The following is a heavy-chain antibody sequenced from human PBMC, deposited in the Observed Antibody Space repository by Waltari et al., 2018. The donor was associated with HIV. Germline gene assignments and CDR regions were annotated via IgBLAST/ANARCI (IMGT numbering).Heavy chain of an antibody. V-gene: IGHV3-66*02. CDR1: GFTVSSNY. CDR3: ARDQDGNAFDI. D-gene: IGHD1-1*01. J-gene: IGHJ3*02. Sequence: EVQLVESGGGLVQPGGSLRLSCAASGFTVSSNYMSWVRQAPGKGLEWVSVIYSGGSTYYADSVKGRFTISRDNSKNTLYLQMNSMRAEDTAVYYCARDQDGNAFDIWGQGTMVTVSS. CDR2: IYSGGST.